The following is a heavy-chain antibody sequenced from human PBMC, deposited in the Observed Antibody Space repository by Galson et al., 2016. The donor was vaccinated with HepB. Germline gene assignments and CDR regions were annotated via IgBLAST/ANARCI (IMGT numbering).Heavy chain of an antibody. CDR3: ATPLGYCSGGTCYGGYFYGMDV. V-gene: IGHV3-30*03. Sequence: QAPGKGLEWVAVISSDGNNKYFADSVKGRFTISRDNSENTLYLQMNSLRAEDTAVYYCATPLGYCSGGTCYGGYFYGMDVWGQGTTVIVSS. J-gene: IGHJ6*02. CDR2: ISSDGNNK. D-gene: IGHD2-15*01.